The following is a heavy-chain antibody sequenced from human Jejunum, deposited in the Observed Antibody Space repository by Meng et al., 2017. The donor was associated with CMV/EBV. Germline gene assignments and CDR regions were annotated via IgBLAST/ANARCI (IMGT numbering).Heavy chain of an antibody. J-gene: IGHJ4*02. CDR1: GITYSNYW. Sequence: SGITYSNYWMTWVRQAPEKGLEWVAIINQDGSDKYYVDSVKGRFTISRDNAKNSLYLQMNSLRGEDTAVYYCARHECSKSSCYDYWGQGSLVTVSS. CDR2: INQDGSDK. V-gene: IGHV3-7*01. CDR3: ARHECSKSSCYDY. D-gene: IGHD2-2*01.